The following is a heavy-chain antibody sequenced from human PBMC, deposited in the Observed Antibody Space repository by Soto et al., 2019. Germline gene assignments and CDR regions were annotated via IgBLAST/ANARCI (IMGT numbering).Heavy chain of an antibody. D-gene: IGHD4-17*01. V-gene: IGHV3-21*01. CDR1: DFSFSSYT. Sequence: GGSLRLFCAASDFSFSSYTLNWLRQAPGKGLESVSSISSAGTYIYYADSVKGRFTISRDKAKKSLSLQMNSLRAEDTAVYYCARDNYGDRIRDQAFDYWGQGXLVTVSS. J-gene: IGHJ4*02. CDR3: ARDNYGDRIRDQAFDY. CDR2: ISSAGTYI.